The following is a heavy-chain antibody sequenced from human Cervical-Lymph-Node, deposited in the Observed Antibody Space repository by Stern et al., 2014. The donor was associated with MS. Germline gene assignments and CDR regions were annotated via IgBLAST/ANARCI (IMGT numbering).Heavy chain of an antibody. V-gene: IGHV3-30*03. CDR3: ARDLYRLVDPSVPNPLNY. CDR1: GFTFSSYG. CDR2: VSYHGSVK. D-gene: IGHD2-21*01. J-gene: IGHJ4*02. Sequence: QVQLVQSGGGVVQPGRSLRLSCAASGFTFSSYGMHWVRQAPGKGLEWVAVVSYHGSVKYYGDSVKGRFNISRDNSKNTLYLQMNSLRGDDTAVYYCARDLYRLVDPSVPNPLNYWGQGTLVTVSS.